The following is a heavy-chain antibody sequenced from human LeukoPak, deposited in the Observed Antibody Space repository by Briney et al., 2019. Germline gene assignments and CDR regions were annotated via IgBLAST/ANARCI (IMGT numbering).Heavy chain of an antibody. CDR3: ARIRVSHTGPNDFDY. J-gene: IGHJ4*02. CDR2: IDWDDDK. V-gene: IGHV2-70*11. D-gene: IGHD1-1*01. CDR1: GFSLSTSGTC. Sequence: ESGPTLVNPTQPLTLTCTFSGFSLSTSGTCVSWIRQPPGKALEWLARIDWDDDKYYSTSLKTRLTISKDTSKNQVVLTMTNMDPVDTATYYCARIRVSHTGPNDFDYWGQGTLVTVSS.